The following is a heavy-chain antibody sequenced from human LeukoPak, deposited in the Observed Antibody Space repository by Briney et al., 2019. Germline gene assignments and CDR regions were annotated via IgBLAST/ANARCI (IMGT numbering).Heavy chain of an antibody. CDR2: IIPIFGTA. D-gene: IGHD3-22*01. CDR1: GGTFSSYA. V-gene: IGHV1-69*05. J-gene: IGHJ4*02. CDR3: AREYYDSSGRNFDY. Sequence: ASVKVSCKASGGTFSSYAISWVRQAPGQGLEWMGGIIPIFGTANYAQKFQGRVTITTDESTSTAYMELSSLRSEDTAVYYCAREYYDSSGRNFDYRGQGTLVTVSS.